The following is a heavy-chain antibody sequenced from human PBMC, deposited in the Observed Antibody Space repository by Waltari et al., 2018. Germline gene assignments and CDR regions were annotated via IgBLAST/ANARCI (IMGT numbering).Heavy chain of an antibody. CDR2: IYHSGCT. J-gene: IGHJ4*02. CDR1: GGSISSGDYH. Sequence: QVQLQESGPGLVKPSQTLSLICTVSGGSISSGDYHWTWIRQHPGMGLEWIGHIYHSGCTYYNPALKSRVTISVDISKKQFSLRLTSVTAADTAVYYCARAHIVVVTDAAAYFDYWGQGTLVTVSS. V-gene: IGHV4-30-4*08. CDR3: ARAHIVVVTDAAAYFDY. D-gene: IGHD3-22*01.